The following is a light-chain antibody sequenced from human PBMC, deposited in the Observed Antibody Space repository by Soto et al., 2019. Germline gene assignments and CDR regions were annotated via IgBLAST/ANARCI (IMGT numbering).Light chain of an antibody. J-gene: IGKJ1*01. CDR3: QHCNSYSEA. Sequence: EIVFTHSPGTLSLSPGVRATRYCRATQSVSSSNLAWYQQKRGQSPRLLIYGASSRATGITDRFSGSGSGTEFTLTISSLQPDDFATYYCQHCNSYSEAFGQGTKVDI. CDR1: QSVSSSN. V-gene: IGKV3-20*01. CDR2: GAS.